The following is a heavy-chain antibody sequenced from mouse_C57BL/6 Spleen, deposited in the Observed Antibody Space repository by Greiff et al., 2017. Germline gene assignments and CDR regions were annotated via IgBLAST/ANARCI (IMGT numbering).Heavy chain of an antibody. D-gene: IGHD1-1*01. CDR3: TRDPGSSYDYAMDY. V-gene: IGHV5-9-1*02. CDR1: GFTFSSYA. Sequence: EVQVVESGEGLVKPGGSLKLSCAASGFTFSSYAMSWVRQTPEKRLEWVASISSGGDYIYYADTVKGRFTISRDNARNTLYLQMSSLKSEDTAMYYCTRDPGSSYDYAMDYWGQGTSVTVSS. CDR2: ISSGGDYI. J-gene: IGHJ4*01.